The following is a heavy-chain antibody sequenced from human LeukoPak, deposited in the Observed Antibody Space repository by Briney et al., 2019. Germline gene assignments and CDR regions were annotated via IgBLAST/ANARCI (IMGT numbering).Heavy chain of an antibody. V-gene: IGHV3-23*01. CDR2: ISGSGGST. Sequence: GGTLRLSCAASGFTFSSYGMSWVRQAPGKGLEWVSAISGSGGSTYYADSVKGRFTISRDNSKNTLYLQMNSLRAEDTAVYYCAKAGGLRYFDWTGWGQGTLVTVSS. CDR3: AKAGGLRYFDWTG. J-gene: IGHJ4*02. CDR1: GFTFSSYG. D-gene: IGHD3-9*01.